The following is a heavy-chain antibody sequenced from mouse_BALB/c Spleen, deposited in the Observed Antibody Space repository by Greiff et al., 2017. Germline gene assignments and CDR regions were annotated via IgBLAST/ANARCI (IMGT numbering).Heavy chain of an antibody. V-gene: IGHV5-4*02. CDR1: GFTFSDYY. J-gene: IGHJ2*01. CDR2: ISDGGSYT. CDR3: ARDPFYDYDGHY. D-gene: IGHD2-4*01. Sequence: EVKVVKSGGGLVKPGGSLKLSCAASGFTFSDYYMYWVRQTPEKRLEWVATISDGGSYTYYPDSVKGRFTISRDNAKNNLYLQMSSLKSEDTAMYYCARDPFYDYDGHYWGQGTTLTVSS.